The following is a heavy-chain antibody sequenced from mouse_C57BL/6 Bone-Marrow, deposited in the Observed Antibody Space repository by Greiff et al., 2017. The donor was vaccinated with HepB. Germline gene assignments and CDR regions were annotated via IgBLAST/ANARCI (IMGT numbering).Heavy chain of an antibody. J-gene: IGHJ3*01. V-gene: IGHV3-1*01. CDR3: ARAGSRRLFAY. Sequence: EVQLVESGPGMVKPSQSLSLTCTVTGYSITSGYDWHWIRHFPGNKLEWMGYISYSGSTNYNPSLKSRISITHDTSTNHFFLKLNSVTTEDTATYYCARAGSRRLFAYWGQGTLVTVSA. D-gene: IGHD1-1*01. CDR1: GYSITSGYD. CDR2: ISYSGST.